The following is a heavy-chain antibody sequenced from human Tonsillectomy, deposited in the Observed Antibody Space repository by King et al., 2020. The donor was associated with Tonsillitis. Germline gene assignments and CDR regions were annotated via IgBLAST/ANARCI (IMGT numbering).Heavy chain of an antibody. CDR2: VYTSGST. J-gene: IGHJ2*01. V-gene: IGHV4-4*07. CDR1: GGSINSYY. CDR3: ARGIVGATTIWYFDL. Sequence: QLQESGPGLVKPSETLSLTCTVSGGSINSYYWSWIRQPAGKGLEWIGRVYTSGSTNYNPSLKSRVPMSVDTSKNQFSLKLSSVTAADTAVYYCARGIVGATTIWYFDLWGRGTLVTVSS. D-gene: IGHD1-26*01.